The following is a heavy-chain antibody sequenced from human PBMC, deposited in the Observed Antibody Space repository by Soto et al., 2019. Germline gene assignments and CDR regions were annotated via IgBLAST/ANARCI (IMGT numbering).Heavy chain of an antibody. V-gene: IGHV4-59*07. CDR3: ARITRSPNSGYFDY. D-gene: IGHD7-27*01. Sequence: DTLSLTCTVPGGSLCTHYWSWIGEPPGKGLEWIAYIYSSGSTNYNPSLKSRVTISVDTSKNQFSLKLSSLTAADTAVYYCARITRSPNSGYFDYWGQGVLVTVS. CDR2: IYSSGST. CDR1: GGSLCTHY. J-gene: IGHJ4*02.